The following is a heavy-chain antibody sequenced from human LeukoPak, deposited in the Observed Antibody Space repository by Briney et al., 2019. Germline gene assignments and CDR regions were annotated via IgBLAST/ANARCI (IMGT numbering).Heavy chain of an antibody. V-gene: IGHV1-69*13. CDR2: IIPIFGTA. Sequence: SVKVSCKASGGTFSSYAISWVRQAPGQGLEWLGGIIPIFGTANYAQKFQGRVTITADESTSTAYMELSSLRSEDTAVYYCAVPGIAAAGTQLDYYYYMDVWGKGTTVTVSS. J-gene: IGHJ6*03. CDR3: AVPGIAAAGTQLDYYYYMDV. D-gene: IGHD6-13*01. CDR1: GGTFSSYA.